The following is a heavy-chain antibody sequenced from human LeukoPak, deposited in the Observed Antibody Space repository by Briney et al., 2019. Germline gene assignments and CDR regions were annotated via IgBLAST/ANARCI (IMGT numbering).Heavy chain of an antibody. CDR2: IYSSGST. Sequence: SETLSLTCTVSGGSINNYYLTWIRQPPGKGLEWIGYIYSSGSTKYNPPLSSRVTISVDPSKNQFSLKLSSVTAADTAVYYCARGGPGAAAGRGFDYWGQGTLVPVSS. CDR1: GGSINNYY. D-gene: IGHD6-13*01. V-gene: IGHV4-4*09. CDR3: ARGGPGAAAGRGFDY. J-gene: IGHJ4*02.